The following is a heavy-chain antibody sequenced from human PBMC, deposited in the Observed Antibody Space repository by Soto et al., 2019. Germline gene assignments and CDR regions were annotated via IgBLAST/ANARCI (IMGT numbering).Heavy chain of an antibody. CDR3: ARERRGLEAFDI. CDR1: GFTFSSYD. V-gene: IGHV3-13*01. Sequence: GGSLRLSCAASGFTFSSYDMHWVRQATGKGLEWVSAIGTAGDTYYPGSVKGRFTISRENAKNSLYLQMNSLRAGDTAVYYCARERRGLEAFDIWGQGTMVTVSS. CDR2: IGTAGDT. D-gene: IGHD3-10*01. J-gene: IGHJ3*02.